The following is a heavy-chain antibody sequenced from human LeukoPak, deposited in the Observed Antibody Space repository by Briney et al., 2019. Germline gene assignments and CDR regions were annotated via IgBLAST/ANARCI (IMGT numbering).Heavy chain of an antibody. V-gene: IGHV3-9*01. D-gene: IGHD6-13*01. J-gene: IGHJ5*02. CDR1: GLSFDDYA. CDR3: AKGLSLEGGSTWKYNWFDA. Sequence: SLSLSCAASGLSFDDYAMHWVRRVPGKGLEGVSGIGWNSVNIGYVASVKGRFTSSRDNAKNSLFLQMDSQRVDDTALYFCAKGLSLEGGSTWKYNWFDAWGQGTVVIVSS. CDR2: IGWNSVNI.